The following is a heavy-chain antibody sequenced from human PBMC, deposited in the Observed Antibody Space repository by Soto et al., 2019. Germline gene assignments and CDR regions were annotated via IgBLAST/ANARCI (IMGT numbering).Heavy chain of an antibody. CDR2: IIPIFGTA. J-gene: IGHJ5*02. CDR1: GGTFSSYA. CDR3: AKDLNWTSVGGTGESWFEP. V-gene: IGHV1-69*01. D-gene: IGHD1-1*01. Sequence: QVQLVQSGAEVKKPGSSVKVSCKASGGTFSSYAISWVRQAPGQGLAWMGGIIPIFGTANYAQKFQGRVTTTAGESTSTAYMELSSLSSEDTAVYYCAKDLNWTSVGGTGESWFEPWGQGTLVTV.